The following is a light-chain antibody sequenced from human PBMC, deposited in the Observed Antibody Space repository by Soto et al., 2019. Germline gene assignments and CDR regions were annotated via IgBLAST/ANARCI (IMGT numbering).Light chain of an antibody. Sequence: QSALTQPASASGSPGQSITISCTGTSSDVGGYNYVSWYKQHPGRAPQLMIYDVSNRPSGVSNRFSGSRSGNTASLTISGLQAEDEADYYCSSYATSTTVLFGGGTKLTVL. J-gene: IGLJ2*01. CDR3: SSYATSTTVL. CDR1: SSDVGGYNY. CDR2: DVS. V-gene: IGLV2-14*03.